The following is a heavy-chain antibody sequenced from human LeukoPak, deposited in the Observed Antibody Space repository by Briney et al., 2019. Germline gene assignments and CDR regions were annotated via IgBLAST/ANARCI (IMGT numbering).Heavy chain of an antibody. CDR1: GGSISSPTYY. Sequence: LTCTVSGGSISSPTYYWAWVRQAPGKGLVWVSRINTDGRSTRYADSVKGRFTISRDNSKNTLFLQMNSLRAEDTAVYYCAKEFGATTSNYFDYWGQGTLVTVSS. J-gene: IGHJ4*02. D-gene: IGHD1-1*01. V-gene: IGHV3-74*01. CDR3: AKEFGATTSNYFDY. CDR2: INTDGRST.